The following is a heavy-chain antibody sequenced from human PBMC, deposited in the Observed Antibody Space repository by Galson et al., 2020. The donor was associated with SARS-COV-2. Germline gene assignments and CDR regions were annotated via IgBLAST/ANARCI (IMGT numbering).Heavy chain of an antibody. CDR3: AGENVDTAMVKNYYYYGMDV. Sequence: ASETLSHTCTVSGGSISSSSYYWGWIRQPPGKGLEWIGSIYYSGSTYYNPSLKSRVTISVDTSKNQFSLKLSSVTAADTAVYYCAGENVDTAMVKNYYYYGMDVWGQGTTVTVSS. CDR1: GGSISSSSYY. CDR2: IYYSGST. D-gene: IGHD5-18*01. V-gene: IGHV4-39*01. J-gene: IGHJ6*02.